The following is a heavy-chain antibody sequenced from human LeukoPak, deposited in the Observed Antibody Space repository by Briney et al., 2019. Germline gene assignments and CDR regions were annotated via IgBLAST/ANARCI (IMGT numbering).Heavy chain of an antibody. CDR2: IYYSGST. D-gene: IGHD6-19*01. CDR1: GGSISRGGYY. V-gene: IGHV4-31*03. Sequence: SETLSLTCTVSGGSISRGGYYWSWIRQHPGKGLEWIGYIYYSGSTYYNPSLKSRVTISVDTSKNQFSLKLSSVTAADTAVYYCARVHPPSSGWGLGPFDYWGQGTLVTVSS. CDR3: ARVHPPSSGWGLGPFDY. J-gene: IGHJ4*02.